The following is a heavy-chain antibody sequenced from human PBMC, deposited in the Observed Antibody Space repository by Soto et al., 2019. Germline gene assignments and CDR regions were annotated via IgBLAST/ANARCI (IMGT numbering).Heavy chain of an antibody. CDR2: ISGSGDAT. Sequence: PGGSLRLSCAASGLTFSSYAMSWVRQAPGKGLEWVSAISGSGDATYYADSVKGRFTISRDNSKNTLYLQMNSLRAEDTAVYYCANIVVVPAAKGRDAFDIWGQGTMVTVSS. J-gene: IGHJ3*02. CDR1: GLTFSSYA. V-gene: IGHV3-23*01. D-gene: IGHD2-2*01. CDR3: ANIVVVPAAKGRDAFDI.